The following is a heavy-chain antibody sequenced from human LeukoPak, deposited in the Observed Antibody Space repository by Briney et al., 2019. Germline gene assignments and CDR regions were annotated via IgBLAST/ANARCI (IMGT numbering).Heavy chain of an antibody. V-gene: IGHV1-69*13. J-gene: IGHJ6*03. CDR2: ITPIFGTA. CDR1: GGTFSSYA. Sequence: GASVKVSCKASGGTFSSYAISWVRQAPGQGLEWMGGITPIFGTANYAQKFQGRVTITADESTSTAYMELSSLRSEDTAVYYCARDRKVEYCSSTSCYPYYYYMDVWGKGTTVTVSS. CDR3: ARDRKVEYCSSTSCYPYYYYMDV. D-gene: IGHD2-2*01.